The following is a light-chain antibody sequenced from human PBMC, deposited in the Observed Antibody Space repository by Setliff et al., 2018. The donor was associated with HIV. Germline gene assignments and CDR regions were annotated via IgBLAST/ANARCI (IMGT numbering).Light chain of an antibody. V-gene: IGLV2-8*01. CDR2: EVN. J-gene: IGLJ1*01. CDR3: SAYAGSNPPYV. Sequence: QSALTQPPSASGSPGQSVTISCTGTSSDVGGYDYVSWYQQHPGKAPKLMIHEVNKRPSGVPDRFSGSKSDNTASLTVSGLQAEDEADYYCSAYAGSNPPYVFGTGTKVTVL. CDR1: SSDVGGYDY.